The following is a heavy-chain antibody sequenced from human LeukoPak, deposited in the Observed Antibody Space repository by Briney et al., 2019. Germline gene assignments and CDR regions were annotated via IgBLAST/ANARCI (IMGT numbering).Heavy chain of an antibody. Sequence: PSETLSLTCTVSGGSISSYYWSWIRQPPGKGLEWIGYIYYSGSTNYYPSLKRRVTISVDTSKNQFSLTLSSVTAADTAVYYCARGGGSSWYTAAFDIWGQGTMVTVSS. V-gene: IGHV4-59*01. CDR2: IYYSGST. CDR1: GGSISSYY. D-gene: IGHD6-13*01. J-gene: IGHJ3*02. CDR3: ARGGGSSWYTAAFDI.